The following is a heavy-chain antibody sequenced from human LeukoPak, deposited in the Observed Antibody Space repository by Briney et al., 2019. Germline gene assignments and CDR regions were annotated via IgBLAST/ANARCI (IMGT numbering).Heavy chain of an antibody. Sequence: GGSLRLSCAASRFTLSSYGIHWVRQAPGKGLQWVAAISDDGGNKYYSDSMKGRFTISRDNSQNLVYLQMNSLRAEDTAVYYCAKIPSMVRGVLDYWGQGTLVTVSS. CDR1: RFTLSSYG. V-gene: IGHV3-30*18. CDR2: ISDDGGNK. D-gene: IGHD3-10*01. J-gene: IGHJ4*02. CDR3: AKIPSMVRGVLDY.